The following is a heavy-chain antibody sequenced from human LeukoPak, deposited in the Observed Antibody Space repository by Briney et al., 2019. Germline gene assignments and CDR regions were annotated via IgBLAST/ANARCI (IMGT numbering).Heavy chain of an antibody. J-gene: IGHJ4*02. Sequence: GGSLRLSCAASGFTFSTYSMNWVRQAPGKGLEWVSVTYSGGSTYYADSVKGRFTISRDNSKNTVYLQMNNLRAEDTGVYYCARDSGWNYVDLEYWGQGTLVTVSS. CDR1: GFTFSTYS. V-gene: IGHV3-66*01. CDR3: ARDSGWNYVDLEY. D-gene: IGHD1-7*01. CDR2: TYSGGST.